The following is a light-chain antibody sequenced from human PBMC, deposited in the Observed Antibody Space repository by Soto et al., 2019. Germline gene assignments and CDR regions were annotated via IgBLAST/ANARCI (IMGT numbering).Light chain of an antibody. CDR2: DVT. CDR3: QQYEGWPRT. Sequence: EIVMTQSPDTLSVSPGDTATLSCRSSQNIHINLAWYQQKPGQAPTLLIYDVTASAPIVPARFSGSGYGTDFTLTIRSVPSGDCGVFYCQQYEGWPRTFGLGTKVEIQ. J-gene: IGKJ2*01. CDR1: QNIHIN. V-gene: IGKV3-15*01.